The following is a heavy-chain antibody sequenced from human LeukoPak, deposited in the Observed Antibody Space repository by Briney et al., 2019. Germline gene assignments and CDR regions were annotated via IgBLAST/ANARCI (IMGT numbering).Heavy chain of an antibody. CDR2: ISSSGSTI. V-gene: IGHV3-11*01. J-gene: IGHJ5*02. CDR1: GFTFSSYE. D-gene: IGHD6-13*01. CDR3: ARGEAGTRFSWFDP. Sequence: PGGSLRLSCAASGFTFSSYEMNWIRQAPGKGLEWVSDISSSGSTIYYADSVKGRFTISRDNAKNPLYLQMNSLRAEDTAVYYCARGEAGTRFSWFDPWGQGTLVTVSS.